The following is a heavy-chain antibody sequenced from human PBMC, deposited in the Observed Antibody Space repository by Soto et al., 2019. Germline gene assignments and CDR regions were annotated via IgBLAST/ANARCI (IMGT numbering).Heavy chain of an antibody. CDR2: ISGTGGST. CDR3: AKEGHRVRGPDY. V-gene: IGHV3-23*01. CDR1: GFTLSNYV. D-gene: IGHD3-10*01. J-gene: IGHJ4*02. Sequence: EVQLLESGGGLVQPGGSLRLSCAASGFTLSNYVLSWVRQAPGKGLEWVSAISGTGGSTYYADSVKGRFTISRDNSKNTLYVQMNSLRVEDTSVYYCAKEGHRVRGPDYWGQGTLVTVSS.